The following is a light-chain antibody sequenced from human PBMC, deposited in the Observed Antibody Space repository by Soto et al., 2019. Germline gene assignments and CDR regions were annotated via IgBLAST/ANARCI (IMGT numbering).Light chain of an antibody. CDR3: QQTYSSFRT. CDR1: QSVSSN. CDR2: GAS. Sequence: EIVMTQSPATLSVSPGERATLSCRASQSVSSNLAWYQQKPGQAPRLLIYGASTRATGIPARFSGSGSGTEFTLTISSLQPEDSATYYCQQTYSSFRTFGGGTKVEIK. V-gene: IGKV3-15*01. J-gene: IGKJ4*01.